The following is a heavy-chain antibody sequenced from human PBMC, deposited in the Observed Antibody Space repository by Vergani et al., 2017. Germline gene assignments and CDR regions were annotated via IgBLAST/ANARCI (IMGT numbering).Heavy chain of an antibody. CDR1: GFTFSSYA. V-gene: IGHV3-23*01. CDR3: AKGGGGYSSSLYYYYMDV. Sequence: EVRLLESGGGLVQPGGSLRLSCAASGFTFSSYAMSWVRQAPGKGLEWVSAISGSGGSTYYADSVKGRFTISRDNSKNTLYLQMNSLRAEDTAVYYCAKGGGGYSSSLYYYYMDVWGKGTTVTVSS. CDR2: ISGSGGST. J-gene: IGHJ6*03. D-gene: IGHD6-6*01.